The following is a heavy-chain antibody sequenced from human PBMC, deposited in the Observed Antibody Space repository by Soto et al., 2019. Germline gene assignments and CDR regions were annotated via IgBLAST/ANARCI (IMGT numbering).Heavy chain of an antibody. Sequence: SETLSLTCAVYGGSFSGYYWSWIRQPPGKGLEWIGEINHSGSTNYNPSLKSRVTISVDTSKNQFSLKLSSVTAADTAVYYCARGPGYDYIWGSYRYTETEMKYFDYWGQGTLVTVSS. V-gene: IGHV4-34*01. J-gene: IGHJ4*02. CDR2: INHSGST. D-gene: IGHD3-16*02. CDR3: ARGPGYDYIWGSYRYTETEMKYFDY. CDR1: GGSFSGYY.